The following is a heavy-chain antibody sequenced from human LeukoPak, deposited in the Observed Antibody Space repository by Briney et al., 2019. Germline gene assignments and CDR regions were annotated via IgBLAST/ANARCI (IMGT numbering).Heavy chain of an antibody. D-gene: IGHD3-10*01. CDR2: ISSSSSYI. Sequence: GGSLRLSCAASGFTFSSYTMNWVRQAPGKGLEWVASISSSSSYIYYADSVKGRFTISRDNAKNSLYLQMNSLRAEDTAVYYCARAGITMVRGVITHWGQGTLVTVSS. CDR1: GFTFSSYT. CDR3: ARAGITMVRGVITH. J-gene: IGHJ4*02. V-gene: IGHV3-21*01.